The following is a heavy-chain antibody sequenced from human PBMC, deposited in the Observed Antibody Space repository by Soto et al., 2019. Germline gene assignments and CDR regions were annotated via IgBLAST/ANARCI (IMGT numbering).Heavy chain of an antibody. CDR3: AKDSVPTIVATIFHAFDI. V-gene: IGHV3-9*01. J-gene: IGHJ3*02. CDR1: GFTFDDYA. CDR2: ISWNSGSI. Sequence: GGSLRLSCAASGFTFDDYAMHWVRQAPGKGLEWVSGISWNSGSIGYADSVKGRFTISRDNAKNSLYLQMNSLRAEDTALYYCAKDSVPTIVATIFHAFDIWGQGTMVTVSS. D-gene: IGHD5-12*01.